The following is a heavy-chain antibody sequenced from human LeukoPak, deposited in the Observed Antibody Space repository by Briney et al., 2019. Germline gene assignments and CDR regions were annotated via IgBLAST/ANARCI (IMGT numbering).Heavy chain of an antibody. CDR3: ARDRASSGYYEGLDY. D-gene: IGHD3-22*01. J-gene: IGHJ4*02. CDR2: IWYDGSNK. V-gene: IGHV3-33*01. Sequence: GGSLRLSCAASGFTFSSYVMHRVRQAPGKGLEWVAVIWYDGSNKYYADSVKGRFTISRDNSKNTLYLQMNSLRAEDTAVYYCARDRASSGYYEGLDYWGQGTLVTVSS. CDR1: GFTFSSYV.